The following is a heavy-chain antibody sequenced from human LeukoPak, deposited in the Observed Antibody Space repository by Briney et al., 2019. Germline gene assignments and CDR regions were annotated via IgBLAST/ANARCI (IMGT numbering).Heavy chain of an antibody. J-gene: IGHJ4*02. CDR2: IIPIFGTA. CDR1: GGTFSSYA. Sequence: SVKVSCKASGGTFSSYAISWARQAPGQGLEWMGGIIPIFGTANYAQKFQGRVTITTDESTSTAYMELSSLRSEDTAVYYCAREVYSSSSEGYYFDYWGQGTLVTVSS. CDR3: AREVYSSSSEGYYFDY. V-gene: IGHV1-69*05. D-gene: IGHD6-6*01.